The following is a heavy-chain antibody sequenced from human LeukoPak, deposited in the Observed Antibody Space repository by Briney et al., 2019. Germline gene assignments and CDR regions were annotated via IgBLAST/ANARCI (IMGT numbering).Heavy chain of an antibody. Sequence: SQTLSLTCAISGDSVSSNSAAWNWIRQSPSRGLEWLGRTYYRSKWYNDYAVSVKSRITINPDTSKNQFSLQLNSVTPEDTAVYYCARAIYDFWGGYYCYFDYWGQGTLVTVSS. J-gene: IGHJ4*02. CDR2: TYYRSKWYN. D-gene: IGHD3-3*01. CDR1: GDSVSSNSAA. V-gene: IGHV6-1*01. CDR3: ARAIYDFWGGYYCYFDY.